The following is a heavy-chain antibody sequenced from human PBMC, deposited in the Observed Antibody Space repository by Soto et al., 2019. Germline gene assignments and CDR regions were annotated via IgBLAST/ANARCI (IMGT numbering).Heavy chain of an antibody. CDR1: GFTFRNYA. CDR2: ISYDGSNK. Sequence: QVQLVESGGGVVQPGRSLRLSCAASGFTFRNYAMHWVRQAPGKGLECVAVISYDGSNKFYRDYVKGRFTISRDNSKNTLYLQINSLRYDDTAVYYCARGDREDIAVVVGVRPGEYGVDVWGQGTTVTFSS. V-gene: IGHV3-30-3*01. J-gene: IGHJ6*02. CDR3: ARGDREDIAVVVGVRPGEYGVDV. D-gene: IGHD2-15*01.